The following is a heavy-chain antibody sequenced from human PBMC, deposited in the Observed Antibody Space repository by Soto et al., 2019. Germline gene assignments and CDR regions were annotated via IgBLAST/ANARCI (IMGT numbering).Heavy chain of an antibody. CDR3: ARAPFWSGYLYYGMDV. CDR1: GFTFSSYW. CDR2: INSDGSST. Sequence: SLRLSCAASGFTFSSYWMHWVRQAPGKGLVWVSRINSDGSSTSYADSVKGRFTISRDNAKNTLYLQMNSLRAEDTAVYYCARAPFWSGYLYYGMDVWGQGTTVTV. J-gene: IGHJ6*02. V-gene: IGHV3-74*01. D-gene: IGHD3-3*01.